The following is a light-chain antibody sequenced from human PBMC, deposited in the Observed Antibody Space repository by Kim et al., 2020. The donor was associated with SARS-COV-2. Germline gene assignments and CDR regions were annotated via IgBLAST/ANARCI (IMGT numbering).Light chain of an antibody. V-gene: IGLV3-21*04. J-gene: IGLJ2*01. Sequence: PGKTGRITCGGNSIGSKSVHWYQEKPGQAPVLVISYDSDRPSGIPERFSGSNSGNTATLTISRVEAGDEADYYCQVWDSSSDHRVVFGGGTQLTVL. CDR2: YDS. CDR3: QVWDSSSDHRVV. CDR1: SIGSKS.